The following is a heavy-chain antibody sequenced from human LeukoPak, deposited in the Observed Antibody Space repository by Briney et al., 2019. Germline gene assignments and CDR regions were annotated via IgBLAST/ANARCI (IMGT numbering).Heavy chain of an antibody. D-gene: IGHD3-3*01. J-gene: IGHJ3*02. CDR2: IYYSGST. CDR3: ARDRTEYDFWSGYYRVRAFDI. Sequence: SETLSLTCTVSGGSISSYYWSWIRQPPGKGLEWIGYIYYSGSTNYNPSLKSRVTISVDTSKNQFSLKLSSVTAADTAVYYCARDRTEYDFWSGYYRVRAFDIWGQGTMVTVSS. CDR1: GGSISSYY. V-gene: IGHV4-59*12.